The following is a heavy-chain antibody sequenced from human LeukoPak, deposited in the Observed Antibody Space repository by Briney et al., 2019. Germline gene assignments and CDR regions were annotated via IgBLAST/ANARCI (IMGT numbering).Heavy chain of an antibody. CDR3: ARDALDGSGSYYGGYYYYMDV. D-gene: IGHD3-10*01. Sequence: GGSLRLSCAASGFTFSSYAMHWVRQAPGKGLEYVSAISSNGGSTYYANSVKGRFTISRDNAKNSLYLQMNSLRAEDTAVYYCARDALDGSGSYYGGYYYYMDVWGKGTTVTISS. CDR2: ISSNGGST. V-gene: IGHV3-64*01. CDR1: GFTFSSYA. J-gene: IGHJ6*03.